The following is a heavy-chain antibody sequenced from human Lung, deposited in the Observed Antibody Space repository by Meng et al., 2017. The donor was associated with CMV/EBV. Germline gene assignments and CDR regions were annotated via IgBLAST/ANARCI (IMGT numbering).Heavy chain of an antibody. CDR3: AREGANSYYFDY. Sequence: VCGYDSSRGDSDWSWSRQPPGKGLEWIGYIYESGSTSYDPSLENRVTISVDTSKNQFSLKVMSVTAADTAVYYCAREGANSYYFDYWGKG. CDR2: IYESGST. J-gene: IGHJ4*02. V-gene: IGHV4-30-4*01. D-gene: IGHD1-26*01. CDR1: GYDSSRGDSD.